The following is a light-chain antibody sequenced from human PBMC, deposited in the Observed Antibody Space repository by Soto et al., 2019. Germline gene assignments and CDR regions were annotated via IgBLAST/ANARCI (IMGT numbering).Light chain of an antibody. J-gene: IGLJ2*01. CDR1: SSDVGGYNY. V-gene: IGLV2-8*01. CDR3: SSYAGSNNVL. CDR2: EVS. Sequence: QSVLTQPPSASGSPGQSVTISCTGTSSDVGGYNYVSWYQQHPGKAPKLMIYEVSKRPSGVPDRFSGSKSGNTASLNVSGLQAEDEADYYCSSYAGSNNVLFGGGTKLTVL.